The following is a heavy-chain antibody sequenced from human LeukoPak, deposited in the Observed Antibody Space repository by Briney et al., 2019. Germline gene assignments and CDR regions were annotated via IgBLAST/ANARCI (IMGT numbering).Heavy chain of an antibody. V-gene: IGHV3-11*04. J-gene: IGHJ4*02. CDR1: GFAFSDYY. Sequence: GGSLRLSCAASGFAFSDYYMSWIRQAPGKGLEWVSYISSSGSTIYYADSVKGRFTISRDNAKNSLYLQMNSLRAEDTAVYYCAREGAEYYDFWSGYPYFDYWGQGTLVTVSS. CDR3: AREGAEYYDFWSGYPYFDY. CDR2: ISSSGSTI. D-gene: IGHD3-3*01.